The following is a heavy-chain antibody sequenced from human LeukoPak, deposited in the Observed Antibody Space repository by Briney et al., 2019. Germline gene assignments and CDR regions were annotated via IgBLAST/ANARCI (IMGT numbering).Heavy chain of an antibody. CDR1: GFTFSRYS. CDR2: ISSSSSYI. V-gene: IGHV3-21*04. D-gene: IGHD3-10*02. CDR3: AKDVNYYDRSLDY. J-gene: IGHJ4*02. Sequence: GGSLRLSCAVSGFTFSRYSMNWVRQAPGKGLEWVSSISSSSSYIYYADSVKGRFTISRDNSKNTLYLQMNSLRAEDTAVYYCAKDVNYYDRSLDYWGQGTLVTVSS.